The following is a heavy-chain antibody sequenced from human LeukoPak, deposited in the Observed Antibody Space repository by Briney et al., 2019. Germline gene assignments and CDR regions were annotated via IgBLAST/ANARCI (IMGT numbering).Heavy chain of an antibody. J-gene: IGHJ4*02. CDR2: IYYSGST. D-gene: IGHD3-22*01. V-gene: IGHV4-38-2*02. CDR3: ARDLNSLYYYDSSGYYYPFDY. CDR1: GYSISSGYY. Sequence: SETLSLTCAVSGYSISSGYYWGWIRQPPGKGLEWIGSIYYSGSTYYNPSLKSRVTISVDTSKNQFSLKLSSVTAADTAVYYCARDLNSLYYYDSSGYYYPFDYWGQGTLVTVSS.